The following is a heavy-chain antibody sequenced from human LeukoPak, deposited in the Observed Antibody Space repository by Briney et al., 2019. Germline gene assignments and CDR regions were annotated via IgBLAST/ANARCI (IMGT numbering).Heavy chain of an antibody. V-gene: IGHV4-59*01. J-gene: IGHJ4*02. CDR2: ISYKGST. CDR1: GGSISNYY. CDR3: ARAAYDSSGYRTPNFDY. D-gene: IGHD3-22*01. Sequence: SETLSLTFTVSGGSISNYYWTSIRQPPAKGLERIGYISYKGSTDYKPSLKSRVTILVDTSKNQTSLKLSSVTAAETAVYYWARAAYDSSGYRTPNFDYWGLGTLVTVSS.